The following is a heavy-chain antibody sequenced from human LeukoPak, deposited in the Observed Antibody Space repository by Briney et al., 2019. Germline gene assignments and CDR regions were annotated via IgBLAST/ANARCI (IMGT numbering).Heavy chain of an antibody. V-gene: IGHV3-30-3*01. D-gene: IGHD2-2*02. CDR3: ARASYCSSITCYTGFDY. CDR1: GFTFSSYA. J-gene: IGHJ4*02. CDR2: ISYDGSNK. Sequence: GRSLRLSCAASGFTFSSYAMHWVRQAPGKGLEWVAVISYDGSNKYYADSVKGRFTISRDNAKNSLYLQVNSLRAEDTAVYYCARASYCSSITCYTGFDYWGQGTLVTVSS.